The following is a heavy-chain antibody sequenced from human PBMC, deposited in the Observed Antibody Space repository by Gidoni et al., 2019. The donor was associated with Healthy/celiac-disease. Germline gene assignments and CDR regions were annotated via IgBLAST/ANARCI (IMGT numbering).Heavy chain of an antibody. V-gene: IGHV3-21*01. J-gene: IGHJ4*02. CDR2: ISSSSSYI. Sequence: EVQLVESGGGLVKPGGSLRLSCAASGFTFSSYSMNWVRQAPGKGLEWVSSISSSSSYIYYADSVKGRFTISRDNAKNSLYLQMNSLRAEDTAVYYCARWENLENYFDYWGQGTLVTVSS. CDR1: GFTFSSYS. D-gene: IGHD1-26*01. CDR3: ARWENLENYFDY.